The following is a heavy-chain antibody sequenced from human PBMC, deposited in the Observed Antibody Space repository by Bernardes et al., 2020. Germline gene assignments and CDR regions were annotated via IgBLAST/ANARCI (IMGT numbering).Heavy chain of an antibody. CDR1: GYTFTSYG. CDR3: ARDGCSTTSCYFYYFGMDV. CDR2: INDDNGKT. Sequence: ASVKVSCKTSGYTFTSYGISWVRQAPGQGLEWMGWINDDNGKTKYAQKFQGRVTMTADTSTSTAYMDLRSLRPDDTAVYYCARDGCSTTSCYFYYFGMDVWGQGTTVTVS. J-gene: IGHJ6*02. V-gene: IGHV1-18*01. D-gene: IGHD2-2*01.